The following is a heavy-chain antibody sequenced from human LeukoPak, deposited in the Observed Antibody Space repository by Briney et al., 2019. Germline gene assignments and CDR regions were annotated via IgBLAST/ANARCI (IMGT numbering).Heavy chain of an antibody. CDR3: ARVGLRGISYHMDV. V-gene: IGHV3-7*01. CDR2: IKADGSEK. Sequence: GGSLRLSCAASRFSLSNYWMTWVRQAPGKGLEWVATIKADGSEKYYVGSVKGRFTVSRDNAKNSLFLQMNSLRAEDTSVYYCARVGLRGISYHMDVWGNGTTVTVSS. J-gene: IGHJ6*03. CDR1: RFSLSNYW. D-gene: IGHD5-12*01.